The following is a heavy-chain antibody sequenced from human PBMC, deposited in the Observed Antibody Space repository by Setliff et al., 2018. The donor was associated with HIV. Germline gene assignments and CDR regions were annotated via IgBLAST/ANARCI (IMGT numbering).Heavy chain of an antibody. CDR1: GLSLSTSGVC. Sequence: SGPTLVNPTQTLTLTCTFSGLSLSTSGVCVGWIRQPPGKALEWLALIYWDDDKRYSPSLKSRLTITKDTSKNQVVLTMTNMDPVDTATYYCARILQDPFSHFYYYFYMDVRGKGTTVTVSS. J-gene: IGHJ6*03. CDR2: IYWDDDK. V-gene: IGHV2-5*02. D-gene: IGHD3-3*02. CDR3: ARILQDPFSHFYYYFYMDV.